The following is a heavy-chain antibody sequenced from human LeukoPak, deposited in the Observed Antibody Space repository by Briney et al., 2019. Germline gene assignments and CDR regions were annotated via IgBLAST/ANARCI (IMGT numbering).Heavy chain of an antibody. Sequence: ASVKVSCKASGYTFTDYHMHWVRQAPGQGLEWMGWINPNSGATNSAQKFQGRVTMTRDTSISTAYMELSSLRSDDTAVYYCARDCGLDYWGQGTLVTVSS. CDR2: INPNSGAT. V-gene: IGHV1-2*02. J-gene: IGHJ4*02. CDR3: ARDCGLDY. CDR1: GYTFTDYH.